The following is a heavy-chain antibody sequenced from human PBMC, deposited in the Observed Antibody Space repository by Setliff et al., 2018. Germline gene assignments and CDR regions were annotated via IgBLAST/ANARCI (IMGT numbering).Heavy chain of an antibody. CDR2: IDPDGIGK. Sequence: PGGSLRLSCAASEFTFNKYWMTWVRQAPGKGLEWVANIDPDGIGKYYIDSVRGRFTISRDNAKDSLYLQMNSLRAEDTALYYCARDGVFYAMDVWGRGTTVTV. J-gene: IGHJ6*02. CDR3: ARDGVFYAMDV. D-gene: IGHD3-10*01. CDR1: EFTFNKYW. V-gene: IGHV3-7*01.